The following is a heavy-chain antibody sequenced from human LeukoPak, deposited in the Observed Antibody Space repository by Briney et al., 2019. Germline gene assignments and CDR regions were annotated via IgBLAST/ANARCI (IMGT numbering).Heavy chain of an antibody. V-gene: IGHV3-15*05. J-gene: IGHJ1*01. CDR1: GFTFTAAS. CDR3: TTGNP. Sequence: GGSLRLSCATSGFTFTAASMSWVRQAPGKGLEWIGLIRSKVENETTEYAAPVKGRFSISRDDSKATLYLEMKSLKVDDTGVYYCTTGNPWGQGALVTV. CDR2: IRSKVENETT.